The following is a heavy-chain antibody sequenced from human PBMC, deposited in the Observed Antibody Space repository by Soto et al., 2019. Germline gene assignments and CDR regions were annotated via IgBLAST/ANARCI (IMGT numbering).Heavy chain of an antibody. J-gene: IGHJ4*02. CDR1: GFTFSSYE. D-gene: IGHD1-20*01. V-gene: IGHV3-48*03. Sequence: GGSLRLSCAASGFTFSSYEMNWVRQAPGKGLEWVSYISSSGSTIYYADSVKGRFTISRDNAKNSLYLQMNSLGAEDTAVYYCARDRGNNWNLKFDYWGQGTLVTVSS. CDR3: ARDRGNNWNLKFDY. CDR2: ISSSGSTI.